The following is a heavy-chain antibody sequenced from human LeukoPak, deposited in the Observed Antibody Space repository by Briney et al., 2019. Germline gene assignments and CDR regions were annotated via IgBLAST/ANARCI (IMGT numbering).Heavy chain of an antibody. V-gene: IGHV4-59*01. CDR2: IYYSGST. Sequence: SETLSVTSAQPGGAITGAHWSRIRQPPGKGLEWIGYIYYSGSTNYNPSPKSRVTMSVDTSKKQFSLKLSYVTPAEKDGYYCARRRPPHNSGTVISVWGQGTLVTVSS. J-gene: IGHJ4*02. CDR3: ARRRPPHNSGTVISV. CDR1: GGAITGAH. D-gene: IGHD1/OR15-1a*01.